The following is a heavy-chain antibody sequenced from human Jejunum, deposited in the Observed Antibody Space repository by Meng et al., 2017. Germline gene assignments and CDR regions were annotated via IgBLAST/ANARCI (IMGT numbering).Heavy chain of an antibody. Sequence: VQSQGSGPGLLKRAGTLSLTCAVSGGSISTSDWWSWVRQPPGKGLEWIGEIHHSGSTNYNPSLKSRVTISVDKSKNQFSLKLNSVTAADTAVYYCAREWSGSYRHFDYWGQGTLVTVSS. CDR3: AREWSGSYRHFDY. V-gene: IGHV4-4*02. D-gene: IGHD1-26*01. CDR1: GGSISTSDW. J-gene: IGHJ4*02. CDR2: IHHSGST.